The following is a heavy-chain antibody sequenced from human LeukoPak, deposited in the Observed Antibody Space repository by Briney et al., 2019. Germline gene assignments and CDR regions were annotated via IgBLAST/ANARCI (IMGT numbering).Heavy chain of an antibody. CDR1: GSSLTELS. V-gene: IGHV1-24*01. Sequence: GASVKVSCTVSGSSLTELSLYWVRKPPGKGLEWMGGFDVIDAKTFYAQKFQGRVTMTEDSSTDTAYMELSSLRSDDTAFYYCAAGRPYSLLDYWGQGTLLTVSS. CDR3: AAGRPYSLLDY. D-gene: IGHD5-18*01. CDR2: FDVIDAKT. J-gene: IGHJ4*02.